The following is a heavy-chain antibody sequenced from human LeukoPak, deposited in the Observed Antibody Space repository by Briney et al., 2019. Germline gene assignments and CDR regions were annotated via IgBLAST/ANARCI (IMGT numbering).Heavy chain of an antibody. CDR1: GYSFTSDW. Sequence: GESLKIACRGSGYSFTSDWIGWVRQMPGKGLEWVGIIYPGDSDTTYSPSFQGQVTMSADKSISTAFLLWSSLKASDTAMYYCARLYGGYYFDYWGQGTLVTVSS. CDR2: IYPGDSDT. D-gene: IGHD2/OR15-2a*01. J-gene: IGHJ4*02. CDR3: ARLYGGYYFDY. V-gene: IGHV5-51*01.